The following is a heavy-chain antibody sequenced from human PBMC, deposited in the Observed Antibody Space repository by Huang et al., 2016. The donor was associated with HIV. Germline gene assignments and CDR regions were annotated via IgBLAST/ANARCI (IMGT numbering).Heavy chain of an antibody. D-gene: IGHD4-17*01. Sequence: MVESGGGLVQPGGSLRLSCSASGFTFGPYWMTCVRQAPGKGIEWLTNIRTDGVETYYGAAVMGRCTTSRDNARNSVYLQMDNLRVDDTAVYYCGRASAYREYGADFWGQGTLVTVSS. CDR1: GFTFGPYW. CDR2: IRTDGVET. V-gene: IGHV3-7*04. J-gene: IGHJ4*02. CDR3: GRASAYREYGADF.